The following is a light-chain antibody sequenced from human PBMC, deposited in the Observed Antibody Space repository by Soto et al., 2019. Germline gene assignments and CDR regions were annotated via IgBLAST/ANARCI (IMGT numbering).Light chain of an antibody. Sequence: DLVMTQSPLSLPVTPGEPASISCRSSRSLLYDNGYNYVDWYLQKPGQSPQLLIFLGSNRASGVPDRFSGSGSGTDFTLKISRVEAEDVGVYYCMQALESRTFGQGTKVEIK. V-gene: IGKV2-28*01. J-gene: IGKJ1*01. CDR2: LGS. CDR1: RSLLYDNGYNY. CDR3: MQALESRT.